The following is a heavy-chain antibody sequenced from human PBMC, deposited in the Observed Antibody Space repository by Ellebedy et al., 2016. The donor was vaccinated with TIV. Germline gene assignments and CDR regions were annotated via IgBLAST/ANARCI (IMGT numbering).Heavy chain of an antibody. V-gene: IGHV4-30-4*01. J-gene: IGHJ4*02. D-gene: IGHD3-3*01. Sequence: SETLSLTCNVSGGSIDSGDNYWSWIRQTPGKGLEWIGNIYYSGDAVYSPSLQGRVSISLSRSKNYFSLNLRSVTAADTAVYYCAGEYRTYDFDYWGQGTLVTVSS. CDR1: GGSIDSGDNY. CDR2: IYYSGDA. CDR3: AGEYRTYDFDY.